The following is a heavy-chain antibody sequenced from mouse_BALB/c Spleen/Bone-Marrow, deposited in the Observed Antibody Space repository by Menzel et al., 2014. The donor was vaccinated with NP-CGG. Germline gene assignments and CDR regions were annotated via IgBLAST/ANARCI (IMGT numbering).Heavy chain of an antibody. Sequence: DLVKPGASVKLSCKASGYTFTSYWINWIKQRPGQGLEWIGRIAPGSGSTYYNEMFKGKATLTVDTPSSTAYIQPSSLSSEDSAVYFCARGGDYYGSSSFAYWGQGTLVTVSA. D-gene: IGHD1-1*01. CDR3: ARGGDYYGSSSFAY. CDR1: GYTFTSYW. CDR2: IAPGSGST. J-gene: IGHJ3*01. V-gene: IGHV1S41*01.